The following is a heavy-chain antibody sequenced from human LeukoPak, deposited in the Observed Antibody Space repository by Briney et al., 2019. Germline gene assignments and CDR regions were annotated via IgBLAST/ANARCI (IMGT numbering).Heavy chain of an antibody. J-gene: IGHJ3*02. CDR3: ASTPGRSAAGDFAFDI. Sequence: ASVKVSCKVSGYTLTGLSMHWVRQAPGQGLEWMGGFDPEDGETIYAQKFQGRVTMTEDTSTDTAYMELSSLRSEDTAVYYCASTPGRSAAGDFAFDIWGQGTMVTVSS. V-gene: IGHV1-24*01. D-gene: IGHD6-13*01. CDR2: FDPEDGET. CDR1: GYTLTGLS.